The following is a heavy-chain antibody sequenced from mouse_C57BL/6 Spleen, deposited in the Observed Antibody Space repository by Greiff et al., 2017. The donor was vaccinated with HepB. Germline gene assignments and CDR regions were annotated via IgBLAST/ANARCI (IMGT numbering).Heavy chain of an antibody. CDR1: GYTFTDYN. CDR2: INPNNGGT. D-gene: IGHD2-2*01. CDR3: ARRLPRGFDV. V-gene: IGHV1-18*01. J-gene: IGHJ1*03. Sequence: VQLQQSGPELVKPGASVKISCKASGYTFTDYNMDWVKQSHGKSLEWIGDINPNNGGTNYNQKFKGKATLTVDKSSSTAYMELRSLTSEDTAVYDCARRLPRGFDVWGKGTTVTVSS.